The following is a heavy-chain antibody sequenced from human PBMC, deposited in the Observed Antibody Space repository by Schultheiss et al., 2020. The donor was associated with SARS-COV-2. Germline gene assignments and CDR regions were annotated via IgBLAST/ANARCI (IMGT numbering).Heavy chain of an antibody. CDR3: ARATVTTRLRLFDY. D-gene: IGHD4-17*01. CDR2: IYHSGST. Sequence: SETLSLTCTVSGGSISSGDYYWTWVRQPPGKGLEWIGEIYHSGSTNYNPSLKSRVTISVDTSKNQFSLKLSSVTAADTAVYYCARATVTTRLRLFDYWGQGTLVTVSS. V-gene: IGHV4-61*08. CDR1: GGSISSGDYY. J-gene: IGHJ4*02.